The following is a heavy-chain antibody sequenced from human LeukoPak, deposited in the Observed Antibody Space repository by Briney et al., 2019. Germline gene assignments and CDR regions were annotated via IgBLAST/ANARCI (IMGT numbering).Heavy chain of an antibody. V-gene: IGHV3-30*02. Sequence: GESLRLSCAASGFTFSSYGMHWVRQAPGKGLEWVAFIRYDGSNKYYADSVKGRFTISRDNSKNTLYLQMNSLRAEDTAVYYCASWEDTAMVVADYWGQGTLVTVSS. J-gene: IGHJ4*02. CDR2: IRYDGSNK. CDR3: ASWEDTAMVVADY. D-gene: IGHD5-18*01. CDR1: GFTFSSYG.